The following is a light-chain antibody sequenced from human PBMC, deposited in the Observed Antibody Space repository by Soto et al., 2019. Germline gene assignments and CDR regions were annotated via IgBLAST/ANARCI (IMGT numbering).Light chain of an antibody. CDR3: QQSYSVPRT. V-gene: IGKV1-39*01. CDR1: QSIDTY. J-gene: IGKJ1*01. CDR2: AAS. Sequence: DIQMTQSPSSLSASVGDRVTITCRASQSIDTYLNWYQRKPGKAPNVLIYAASTLQSGVPTRFSGSGSGTDFTLTISSLQPEDFATYYCQQSYSVPRTFGLGTKVVIK.